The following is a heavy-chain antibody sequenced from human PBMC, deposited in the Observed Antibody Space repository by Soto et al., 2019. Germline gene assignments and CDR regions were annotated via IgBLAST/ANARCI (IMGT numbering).Heavy chain of an antibody. Sequence: GGSLRLSCAASGFTFSSYAMHWVRQAPGKGLEWVAVISYDGSNKYYADSVKGRFTISRDNSKNTLYLQMNSLRAEDTAVYYCAKDLPYDSSGEAEYFQHWGQGTLVTVSS. D-gene: IGHD3-22*01. V-gene: IGHV3-30-3*01. CDR2: ISYDGSNK. CDR1: GFTFSSYA. CDR3: AKDLPYDSSGEAEYFQH. J-gene: IGHJ1*01.